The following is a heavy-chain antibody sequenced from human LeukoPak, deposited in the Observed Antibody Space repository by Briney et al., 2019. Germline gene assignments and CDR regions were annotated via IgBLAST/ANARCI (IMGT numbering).Heavy chain of an antibody. D-gene: IGHD3-22*01. CDR2: IIPIFGTA. V-gene: IGHV1-69*05. CDR1: GGTFSSSA. Sequence: SVKVSCKASGGTFSSSAISWARQAPGQGLEWMGGIIPIFGTANYAQKFQGRVTITTDESTSTAYMELSSLRSEDTAVYYCARGPYDSSGYYYYYYYMDVWGKGTTVTVSS. J-gene: IGHJ6*03. CDR3: ARGPYDSSGYYYYYYYMDV.